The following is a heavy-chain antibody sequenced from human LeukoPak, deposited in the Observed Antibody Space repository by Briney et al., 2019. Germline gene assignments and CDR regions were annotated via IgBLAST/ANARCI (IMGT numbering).Heavy chain of an antibody. V-gene: IGHV3-15*01. J-gene: IGHJ4*02. D-gene: IGHD6-19*01. CDR3: TTGAHTGGWYF. Sequence: GGSLRLSCAASGFTFINAWMSWVRQAPGKGRECIGRIKSTTEGGTTDYAAPVKGRFTIFRDDSKNLLSLQMNSLKTEDTAIYYCTTGAHTGGWYFGGQGALVTVSS. CDR2: IKSTTEGGTT. CDR1: GFTFINAW.